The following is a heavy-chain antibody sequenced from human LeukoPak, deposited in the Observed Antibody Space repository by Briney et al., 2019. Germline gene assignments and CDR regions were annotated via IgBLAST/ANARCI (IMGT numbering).Heavy chain of an antibody. CDR3: AKGGYCSGGSCYYSYAFDI. D-gene: IGHD2-15*01. J-gene: IGHJ3*02. CDR2: ISGSGGST. Sequence: GGSLRLSCAASGFTFSSYATSWVRQAPGKGLEWVSAISGSGGSTYYADSVKGRFTISRDNSKNTLYLQMNSLRAEDTAVYYCAKGGYCSGGSCYYSYAFDIWGQGTMVTVSS. V-gene: IGHV3-23*01. CDR1: GFTFSSYA.